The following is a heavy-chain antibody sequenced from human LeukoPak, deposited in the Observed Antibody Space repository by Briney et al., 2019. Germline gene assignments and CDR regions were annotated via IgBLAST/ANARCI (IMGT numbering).Heavy chain of an antibody. J-gene: IGHJ4*02. Sequence: PSETLPLTCNVSGGSMSSYYWSWLRQPPGKGLEGIGYIYNSGSTNYNSALKGRVTISVDTSKSQFSLKLTSVTAADTAVYYCARGLTGTQLDFFDYWGQGTLVTVSS. CDR3: ARGLTGTQLDFFDY. CDR2: IYNSGST. V-gene: IGHV4-59*01. CDR1: GGSMSSYY. D-gene: IGHD1-20*01.